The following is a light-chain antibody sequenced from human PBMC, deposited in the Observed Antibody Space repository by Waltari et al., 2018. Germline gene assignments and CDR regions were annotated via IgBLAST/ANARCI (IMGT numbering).Light chain of an antibody. CDR1: SLRTSY. Sequence: SSELTQGPAVSVALGQTVTITCQGDSLRTSYASWYQLKPGQAPVLVLFGKEKRPSGIPYRVSGYSSGTTSSLTITGAQAEDEADYYCHSRNGRNNEVVFGGGTKLTVL. J-gene: IGLJ3*02. CDR2: GKE. V-gene: IGLV3-19*01. CDR3: HSRNGRNNEVV.